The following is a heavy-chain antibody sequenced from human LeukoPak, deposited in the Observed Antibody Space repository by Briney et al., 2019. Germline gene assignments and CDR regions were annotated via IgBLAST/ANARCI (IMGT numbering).Heavy chain of an antibody. CDR3: VRNAGAYSGPGY. D-gene: IGHD5-12*01. CDR2: ISGTGGST. Sequence: TGGSLRLSCAASGFTFSSYAMSWVRQAPGKGLEWVSTISGTGGSTYYAGSVKGRFTLSRDNSKHSLYLQMNSLRAEDTTVYYCVRNAGAYSGPGYWGQGTLVTVSS. J-gene: IGHJ4*02. V-gene: IGHV3-23*01. CDR1: GFTFSSYA.